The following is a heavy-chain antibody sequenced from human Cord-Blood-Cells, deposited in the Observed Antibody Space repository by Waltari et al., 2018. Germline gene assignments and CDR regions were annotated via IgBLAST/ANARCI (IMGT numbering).Heavy chain of an antibody. D-gene: IGHD2-2*02. CDR1: GGSFSGYY. J-gene: IGHJ5*02. Sequence: QVQLQQWGAGLLKPSETLSLTCAVYGGSFSGYYWCWIRQPPGKGLEWIGEINHIGSTNYNPSLKSRVTISVDTSKNQFSLKLSSVTAADTAVYYCARVDCSSTSCYKNWFDPWGQGTLVTVSS. V-gene: IGHV4-34*01. CDR3: ARVDCSSTSCYKNWFDP. CDR2: INHIGST.